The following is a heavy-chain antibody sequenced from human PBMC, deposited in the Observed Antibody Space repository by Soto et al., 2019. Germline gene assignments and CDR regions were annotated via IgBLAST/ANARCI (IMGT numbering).Heavy chain of an antibody. D-gene: IGHD4-17*01. CDR1: GGSFSGYY. CDR2: INHSGST. J-gene: IGHJ4*02. V-gene: IGHV4-34*01. Sequence: QVQLQQWGAGLLKPSETLSLTCAVYGGSFSGYYWSWIRQPPGKGLEWIGEINHSGSTNYNPSLKSRVTILVDTSKTQVSLKVSSVTAADTAGYYCARAGGDYSLFNFRGQGTLVTVSS. CDR3: ARAGGDYSLFNF.